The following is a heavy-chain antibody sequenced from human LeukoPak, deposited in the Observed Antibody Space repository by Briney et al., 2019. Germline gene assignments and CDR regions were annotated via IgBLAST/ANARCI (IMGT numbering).Heavy chain of an antibody. D-gene: IGHD4-23*01. CDR2: IIPILGIA. J-gene: IGHJ3*02. V-gene: IGHV1-69*04. CDR1: GGTFSSYA. CDR3: ARGYGGNRAFDI. Sequence: ASVKVSCKASGGTFSSYAISWVRQAPGQGLEWMGRIIPILGIANYAQKFQGRVTITADKSTSTAYMELSSLRSEDTAVYYCARGYGGNRAFDIWGQGTMVTVSS.